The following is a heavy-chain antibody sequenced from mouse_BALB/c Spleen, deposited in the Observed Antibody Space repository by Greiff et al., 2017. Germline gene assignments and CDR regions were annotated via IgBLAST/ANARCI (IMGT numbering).Heavy chain of an antibody. J-gene: IGHJ2*01. CDR1: GFSLTSYG. D-gene: IGHD1-1*01. CDR2: IWAGGST. Sequence: VMLVESGPGLVAPSQSLSITCTVSGFSLTSYGVHWVRQPPGKGLEWLGVIWAGGSTNYNSALMSRLSISKDNSKSQVFLKMNSLQTDDTAMYYCARGPFYYGSSVPLDYWGQGTTLTVSS. CDR3: ARGPFYYGSSVPLDY. V-gene: IGHV2-9*02.